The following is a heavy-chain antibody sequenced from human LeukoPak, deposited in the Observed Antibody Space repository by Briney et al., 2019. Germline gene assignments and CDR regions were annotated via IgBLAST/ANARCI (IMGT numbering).Heavy chain of an antibody. V-gene: IGHV4-34*11. Sequence: MPSETLSLTCAVYGGSFSGYYWSWIRQPPGKGLEWIGYIYYSGSTNYNPSLKSRVTMSVDTSKNQFSLRLSSVTAADTAVYYCARDRYTINWFDPWGQGTLVTVSS. J-gene: IGHJ5*02. CDR2: IYYSGST. D-gene: IGHD2-2*02. CDR3: ARDRYTINWFDP. CDR1: GGSFSGYY.